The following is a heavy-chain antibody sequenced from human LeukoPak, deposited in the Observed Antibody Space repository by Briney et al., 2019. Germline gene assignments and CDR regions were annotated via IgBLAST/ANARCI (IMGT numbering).Heavy chain of an antibody. V-gene: IGHV1-69*01. CDR3: ARVPALVGDYYFDY. Sequence: GSSVKVSCKASGGTFSGYAISWVRQAPGQGLEWMGGIIPIFGTANYAQKFQGRVTITADESTSTAYMELSSLRSEDTAVYYCARVPALVGDYYFDYWGQGTLVTVSS. CDR1: GGTFSGYA. J-gene: IGHJ4*02. CDR2: IIPIFGTA. D-gene: IGHD4-17*01.